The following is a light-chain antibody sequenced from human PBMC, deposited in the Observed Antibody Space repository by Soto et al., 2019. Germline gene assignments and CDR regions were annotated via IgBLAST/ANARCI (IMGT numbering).Light chain of an antibody. Sequence: QAVVTQPPSASGTPGQRVTISCSGSSSNIGSNTVNWYQQLPGTAPKLLIYSNKQRPSGVPDRFSGSKSGTSASLAISGLQSEDEADYYCAAWDDSLNVVFGGGTQLTVL. V-gene: IGLV1-44*01. J-gene: IGLJ2*01. CDR1: SSNIGSNT. CDR3: AAWDDSLNVV. CDR2: SNK.